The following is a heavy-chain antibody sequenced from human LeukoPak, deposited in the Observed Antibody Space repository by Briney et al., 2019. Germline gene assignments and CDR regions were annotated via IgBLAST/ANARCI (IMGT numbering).Heavy chain of an antibody. Sequence: TSETLSLTCTVSGGSISSGGYYWSWIRQHPGKGLEWIGYIYYSGSTYYNPSLKSRVTISVDTSKNQFSLKLSSVTAADTAVYYCARDRVGADAFDIWGQGTMVTVSS. V-gene: IGHV4-31*03. CDR3: ARDRVGADAFDI. J-gene: IGHJ3*02. CDR2: IYYSGST. CDR1: GGSISSGGYY. D-gene: IGHD1-26*01.